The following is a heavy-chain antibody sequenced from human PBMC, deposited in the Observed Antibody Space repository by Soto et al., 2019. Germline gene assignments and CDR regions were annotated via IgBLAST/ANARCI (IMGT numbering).Heavy chain of an antibody. CDR1: GFTFSSYW. J-gene: IGHJ3*02. V-gene: IGHV3-7*03. CDR3: ARADQPERRGDAFDI. Sequence: GGSLRLSCAASGFTFSSYWMSWVRQAPGKGLEWVANIKQDGSEKYYVDSVKGRFTISRDNAKNSLYLQMNSLRAEDTAVYYCARADQPERRGDAFDIWGQGTMVTVSS. D-gene: IGHD1-1*01. CDR2: IKQDGSEK.